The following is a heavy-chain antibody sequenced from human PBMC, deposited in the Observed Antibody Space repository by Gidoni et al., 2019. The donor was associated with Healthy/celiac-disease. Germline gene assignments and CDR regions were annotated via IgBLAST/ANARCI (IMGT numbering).Heavy chain of an antibody. V-gene: IGHV3-23*01. CDR1: GFPFSSYA. J-gene: IGHJ4*02. CDR2: ISGSGGST. Sequence: EVQLLESGGGLVQPGGSLRLSCAASGFPFSSYAMSWVRQAPGKGLEWVSAISGSGGSTYYADSVKGRFTISRDNSKNTLYLQMNSLRAEDTAVYYCASSSGWYYYFDYWGQGTLVTVSS. D-gene: IGHD6-19*01. CDR3: ASSSGWYYYFDY.